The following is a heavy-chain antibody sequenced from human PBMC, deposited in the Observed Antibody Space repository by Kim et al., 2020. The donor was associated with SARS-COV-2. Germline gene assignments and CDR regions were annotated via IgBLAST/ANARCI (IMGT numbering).Heavy chain of an antibody. CDR1: GFTFSSYG. V-gene: IGHV3-30*18. J-gene: IGHJ4*02. D-gene: IGHD5-18*01. CDR2: ISYDGSNK. CDR3: AKRYSYAYLDY. Sequence: GGSLRLSCAASGFTFSSYGMHWVRQAPGKGLEWVAVISYDGSNKYYADSVKGRFTISRDNSKNTLYLQMNSLRAEDTAVYYCAKRYSYAYLDYWGQGTLVTVSS.